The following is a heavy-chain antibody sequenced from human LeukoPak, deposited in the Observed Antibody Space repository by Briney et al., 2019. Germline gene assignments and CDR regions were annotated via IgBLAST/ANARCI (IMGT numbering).Heavy chain of an antibody. V-gene: IGHV3-30*04. CDR1: GFTFSSYA. CDR3: AREFSSSRYFQH. D-gene: IGHD6-13*01. CDR2: ISYDGGNK. Sequence: GGSLRLSCAASGFTFSSYAMHWVRQAPGKGLEWVAVISYDGGNKYYADSVKGRFTISRDNSKNTLYLQMNSLRAEDTAVYYCAREFSSSRYFQHWGQGTLVTVSS. J-gene: IGHJ1*01.